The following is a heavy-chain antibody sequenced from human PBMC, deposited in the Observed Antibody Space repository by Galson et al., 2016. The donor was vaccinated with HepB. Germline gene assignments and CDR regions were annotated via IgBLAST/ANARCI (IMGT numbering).Heavy chain of an antibody. CDR2: TYYRSKWYD. CDR1: GDSVSSNSAA. CDR3: ARGQLELNGMDV. V-gene: IGHV6-1*01. Sequence: CAISGDSVSSNSAAWNWIRQSPSRGLEWLGRTYYRSKWYDDYAVSVKSRTTINPDTSKNQFSLQLNSVTPEDTAVYYCARGQLELNGMDVWGQGTTVTVSS. D-gene: IGHD1-7*01. J-gene: IGHJ6*02.